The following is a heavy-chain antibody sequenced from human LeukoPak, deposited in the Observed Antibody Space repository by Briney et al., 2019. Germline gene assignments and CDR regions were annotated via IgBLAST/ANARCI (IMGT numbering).Heavy chain of an antibody. CDR2: ISSSSYI. D-gene: IGHD3-10*01. V-gene: IGHV3-21*01. CDR1: GFTFSTYT. CDR3: AGWGDRRGEAFDI. Sequence: GGSLRLSCAASGFTFSTYTMNWVRQAPGKGLEWVSSISSSSYIYYADSVKGRFTISRDNAKNSLYLQMNSLRAEDTARYYRAGWGDRRGEAFDIWGQGTMVTVSS. J-gene: IGHJ3*02.